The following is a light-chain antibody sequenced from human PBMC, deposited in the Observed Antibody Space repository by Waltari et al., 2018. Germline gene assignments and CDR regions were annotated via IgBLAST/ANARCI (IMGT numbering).Light chain of an antibody. Sequence: QSALTQPASVSGSPGQSITISCTGTSSDVGSYNFVSWYQQHPGKDPKLIISEVTKRPSEVSNRFSGSKSGNTASLTISGLQADDEADYYCCSFASRIGVFGGGTKVTVL. CDR2: EVT. CDR1: SSDVGSYNF. CDR3: CSFASRIGV. V-gene: IGLV2-23*02. J-gene: IGLJ2*01.